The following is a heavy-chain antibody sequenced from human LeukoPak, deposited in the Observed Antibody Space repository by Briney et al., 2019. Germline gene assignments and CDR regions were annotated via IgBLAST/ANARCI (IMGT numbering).Heavy chain of an antibody. CDR1: GGSISSGDYY. J-gene: IGHJ4*02. D-gene: IGHD5-18*01. Sequence: PSETLSLTCTVSGGSISSGDYYWSWIRQPPGKGLEWIGYIYYSGSTYYNPSLKSRVTISVDTSKNQFSLKLSSVTAADTAVYYCARGSPSGCSYGLDYWGQGTLVTVSS. V-gene: IGHV4-30-4*01. CDR2: IYYSGST. CDR3: ARGSPSGCSYGLDY.